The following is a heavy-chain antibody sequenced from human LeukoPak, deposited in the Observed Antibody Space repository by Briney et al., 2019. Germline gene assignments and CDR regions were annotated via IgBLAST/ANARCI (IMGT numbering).Heavy chain of an antibody. J-gene: IGHJ4*02. D-gene: IGHD6-19*01. Sequence: GGSLRLSCAASGFTFSSYSMNWVRQAAGKGLEWASSISSSSSYIYYADSVKGRFSISRDNAKNSLYLQMNSLRAEDTAVYYCARSFSSGWYFDYWGQGTLVTVSS. CDR3: ARSFSSGWYFDY. CDR2: ISSSSSYI. CDR1: GFTFSSYS. V-gene: IGHV3-21*01.